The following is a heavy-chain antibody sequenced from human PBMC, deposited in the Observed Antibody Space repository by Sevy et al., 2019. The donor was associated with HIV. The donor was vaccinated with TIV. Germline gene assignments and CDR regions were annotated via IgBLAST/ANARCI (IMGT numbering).Heavy chain of an antibody. CDR1: GFTFSSYS. J-gene: IGHJ6*02. V-gene: IGHV3-21*01. CDR2: ISSSSSYI. Sequence: GGSLRLSCAASGFTFSSYSMNWVRQAPGKGLEWVSSISSSSSYIYYADSVKGRFTISRDNAKNSLYLQMNSLRAEDTAVYYCARDGTNPHYGDYVDYYYYGMDVWGQGTTVTVSS. CDR3: ARDGTNPHYGDYVDYYYYGMDV. D-gene: IGHD4-17*01.